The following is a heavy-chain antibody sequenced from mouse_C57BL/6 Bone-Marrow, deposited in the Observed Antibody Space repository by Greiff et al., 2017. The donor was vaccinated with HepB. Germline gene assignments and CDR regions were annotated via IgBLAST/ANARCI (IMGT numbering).Heavy chain of an antibody. CDR2: ISNLAYSI. J-gene: IGHJ1*03. CDR1: GFTFSDYG. Sequence: EVQVVESGGGLVQPGGSLKLSCAASGFTFSDYGMAWVRQAPRKGPEWVAFISNLAYSIYYADTVTGRFTISRENAKNTLYLEMSSLRSEDTAMYYCARHGYYGSSYRYFDVWGTGTTVTVSS. CDR3: ARHGYYGSSYRYFDV. D-gene: IGHD1-1*01. V-gene: IGHV5-15*01.